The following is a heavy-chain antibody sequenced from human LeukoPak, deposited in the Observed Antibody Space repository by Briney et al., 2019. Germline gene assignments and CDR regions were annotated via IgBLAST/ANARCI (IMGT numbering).Heavy chain of an antibody. CDR2: IIPIFGTA. D-gene: IGHD3-9*01. CDR1: GGTFSSYA. CDR3: ARRPYYDILTGPNSHYCGMDV. Sequence: GASVKVSCKASGGTFSSYAISWVRQAPGQGLEWMGGIIPIFGTANYAQKFQGRVTITADESTSTAYMELSSLRSEDTAVYYCARRPYYDILTGPNSHYCGMDVWGKGTTVTVSS. J-gene: IGHJ6*04. V-gene: IGHV1-69*13.